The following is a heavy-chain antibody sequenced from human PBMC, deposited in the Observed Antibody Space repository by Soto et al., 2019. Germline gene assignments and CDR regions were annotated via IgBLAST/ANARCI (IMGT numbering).Heavy chain of an antibody. CDR3: AKGPYSSSSSYYYGMDV. CDR2: ISYDGSNK. V-gene: IGHV3-30*18. J-gene: IGHJ6*02. D-gene: IGHD6-6*01. CDR1: GFTFSSYG. Sequence: GESLKISCAASGFTFSSYGMHWVRQAPGKGLEWVAVISYDGSNKYYADSVKGRFTISRDNSKNTLYLQMNSLRAEDTAVYYCAKGPYSSSSSYYYGMDVWGQGTTVTVSS.